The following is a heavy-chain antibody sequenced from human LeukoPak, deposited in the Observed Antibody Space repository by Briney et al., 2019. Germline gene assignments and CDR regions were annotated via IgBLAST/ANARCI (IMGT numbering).Heavy chain of an antibody. J-gene: IGHJ4*02. D-gene: IGHD3-3*01. CDR1: GGSISSYY. Sequence: SETLSLTCTVSGGSISSYYWSWIRQPPGKGLEWIGYIYYSGSTNYNPSLKSRVTISVDTSKNQFSLKLSSVTAADTAVYYCARDSPQKGYRWSGYHPQSLFDYWGQGTLVTVSS. CDR2: IYYSGST. V-gene: IGHV4-59*01. CDR3: ARDSPQKGYRWSGYHPQSLFDY.